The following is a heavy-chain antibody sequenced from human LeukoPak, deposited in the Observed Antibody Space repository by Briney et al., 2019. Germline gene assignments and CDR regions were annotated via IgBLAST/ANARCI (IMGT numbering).Heavy chain of an antibody. J-gene: IGHJ5*02. V-gene: IGHV3-21*01. CDR2: ISAGGDFV. CDR3: AGGPLNWFDP. Sequence: GGSPRLSCAASGFPFSTHSLNWVRQAPGKGLEWVSSISAGGDFVYYGDSVKGRFTMSRDNAKNSLHLQMDSLRAEDTAVYYCAGGPLNWFDPWGQGTLVTVSS. CDR1: GFPFSTHS.